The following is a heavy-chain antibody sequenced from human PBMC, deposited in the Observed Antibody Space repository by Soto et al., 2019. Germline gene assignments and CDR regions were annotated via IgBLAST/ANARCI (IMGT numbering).Heavy chain of an antibody. J-gene: IGHJ6*02. Sequence: TGESLKISCKGSGYSFTSYWIGWVRQMPGKGLEWMGIIYPGDSDTRYSPSFQGQVTISADKSISTAYLQWSSLKASDTAMYYCARQFAQIAVAGQYGMAVWGQGTTVTVSS. CDR1: GYSFTSYW. CDR2: IYPGDSDT. V-gene: IGHV5-51*01. D-gene: IGHD6-19*01. CDR3: ARQFAQIAVAGQYGMAV.